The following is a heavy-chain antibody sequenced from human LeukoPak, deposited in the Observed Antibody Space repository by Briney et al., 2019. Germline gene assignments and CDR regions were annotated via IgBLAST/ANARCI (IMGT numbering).Heavy chain of an antibody. CDR2: IQYDGSNE. V-gene: IGHV3-30*02. D-gene: IGHD3-10*02. CDR3: AELGITMIGGV. CDR1: RFTFSSYG. J-gene: IGHJ6*04. Sequence: PGGSLRLSCAASRFTFSSYGMHWVRQAPGKGLEWVAHIQYDGSNEQYADSVKGRFSISRDSSKNILYLQMNSLRAEDTAVYYCAELGITMIGGVWGKGTTVTISS.